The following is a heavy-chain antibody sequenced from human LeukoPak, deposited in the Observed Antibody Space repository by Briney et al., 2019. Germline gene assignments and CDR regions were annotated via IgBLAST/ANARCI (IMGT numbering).Heavy chain of an antibody. CDR2: IGGSGGT. Sequence: GGSLRLSCAASGFTFRSYVVTWVRQAPGRGLEWASGIGGSGGTFYADSVKGRFTISRDNSKSTVFLHMNSLRVEDTAVYYCAKDLQELGAWANYFDSWGLGTLVTVSS. V-gene: IGHV3-23*01. D-gene: IGHD1-26*01. CDR1: GFTFRSYV. J-gene: IGHJ4*02. CDR3: AKDLQELGAWANYFDS.